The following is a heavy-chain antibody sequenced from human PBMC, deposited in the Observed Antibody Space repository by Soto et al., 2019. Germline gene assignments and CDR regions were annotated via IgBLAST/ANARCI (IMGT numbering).Heavy chain of an antibody. V-gene: IGHV1-18*01. CDR3: ARDSQYSTSWQRFDS. CDR2: VNTYNGNP. CDR1: GYTFTNYA. Sequence: QVQLVQSGGELKKPGASVKVSCKASGYTFTNYAISWVRQAPGRGLEWMGWVNTYNGNPNYAQIFQGRVTMTIDTSTGTAYMELRSLKSDDSAIYYCARDSQYSTSWQRFDSWGQGTLVTVSS. D-gene: IGHD6-13*01. J-gene: IGHJ4*02.